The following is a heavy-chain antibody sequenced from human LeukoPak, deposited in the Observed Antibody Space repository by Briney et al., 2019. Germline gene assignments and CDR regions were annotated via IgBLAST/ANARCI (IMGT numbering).Heavy chain of an antibody. CDR2: SIPIFGTA. CDR3: ARAVNPYYYDSSAHLDY. Sequence: SVKVSCKASGYTFTSYGISWVRQAPGQGLEWMGGSIPIFGTANYAQKFQGRVTITADESTSTAYMELGSLRSEDTAVYYCARAVNPYYYDSSAHLDYWGQGTLVTVSS. CDR1: GYTFTSYG. D-gene: IGHD3-22*01. J-gene: IGHJ4*02. V-gene: IGHV1-69*13.